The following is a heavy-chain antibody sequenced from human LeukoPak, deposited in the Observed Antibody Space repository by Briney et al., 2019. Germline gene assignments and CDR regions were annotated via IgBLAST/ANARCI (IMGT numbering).Heavy chain of an antibody. V-gene: IGHV3-48*03. J-gene: IGHJ4*02. CDR3: ATNSEDY. D-gene: IGHD4-23*01. Sequence: GGSLRLSCAASGFTFSNFQMNWVRQALGKGLEWVSYISSSGSAIYYADSVRGRFTISRDNAKNSLYLQMNSLRAEDTAVYYCATNSEDYWGQGTLVTVSS. CDR1: GFTFSNFQ. CDR2: ISSSGSAI.